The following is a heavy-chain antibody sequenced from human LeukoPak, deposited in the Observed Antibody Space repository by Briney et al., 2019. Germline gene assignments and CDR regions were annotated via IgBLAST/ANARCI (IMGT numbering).Heavy chain of an antibody. CDR2: ISGSGGST. Sequence: GGSLIHPCATLAFTFTFSAISRGSQAPGKGLEWVSAISGSGGSTYFADSVKGRFTISRDNSKNTLYLQMNSLRAEDTAVYYCVNAVWCGGWRFDPWGQGTLVTVSS. D-gene: IGHD3-10*01. J-gene: IGHJ5*02. CDR1: AFTFTFSA. CDR3: VNAVWCGGWRFDP. V-gene: IGHV3-23*01.